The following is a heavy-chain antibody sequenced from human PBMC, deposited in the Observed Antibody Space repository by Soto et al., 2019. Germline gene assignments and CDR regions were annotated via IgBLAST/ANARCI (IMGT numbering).Heavy chain of an antibody. CDR3: ARATGGINYFDY. Sequence: QVQLQESGPGLVKPSQTLSLTCTVSGVSIRSGGYYWSWIRQHPGKGLEWIWYFYYNGNNFYNPSLKGRLSISGDTSKNQFSLNLSSVTAADTAVYYCARATGGINYFDYWGQGTPVSVSS. CDR2: FYYNGNN. J-gene: IGHJ4*02. D-gene: IGHD3-16*02. CDR1: GVSIRSGGYY. V-gene: IGHV4-31*03.